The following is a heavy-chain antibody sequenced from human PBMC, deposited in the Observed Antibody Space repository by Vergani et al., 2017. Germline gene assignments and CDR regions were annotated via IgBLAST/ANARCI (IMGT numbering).Heavy chain of an antibody. J-gene: IGHJ4*02. CDR1: GVSVTDYN. D-gene: IGHD6-13*01. CDR2: LSTTGGA. V-gene: IGHV4-59*02. CDR3: AGDTHSWRRADR. Sequence: QLHLQESGPGLVKPSETLSLTCHVFGVSVTDYNCNWIRQAPGKGLEWIGSLSTTGGATHASHNPSLKSRVSISVDTPNSQFSLRLTSVTAADSAIYYCAGDTHSWRRADRWGRGLVVSVSS.